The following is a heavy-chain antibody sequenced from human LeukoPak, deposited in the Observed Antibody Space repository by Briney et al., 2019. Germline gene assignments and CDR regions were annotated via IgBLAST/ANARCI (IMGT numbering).Heavy chain of an antibody. CDR2: INHSGST. D-gene: IGHD4-23*01. Sequence: PSETLSLTCAVYGGSFSGYCWSWIRQPPGKGLEWIGEINHSGSTNYNPSLKSRVTISVDTSKNQFSLKLSSVTAADTAVYYCARDMARGNLDYWGQGTLVTVSS. CDR3: ARDMARGNLDY. CDR1: GGSFSGYC. J-gene: IGHJ4*02. V-gene: IGHV4-34*01.